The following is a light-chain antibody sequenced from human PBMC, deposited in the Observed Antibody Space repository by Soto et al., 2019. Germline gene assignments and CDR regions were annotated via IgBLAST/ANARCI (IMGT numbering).Light chain of an antibody. CDR3: QQYNNWPPLT. J-gene: IGKJ1*01. CDR2: GAS. V-gene: IGKV3-15*01. Sequence: EIVMTQSPATLSVSPGERATLSCRASQSVSSNLAWYKQKPGQAPRLLIYGASSRATGIPARFNVSGSGTEFTLTISSLQSEDFSVYYCQQYNNWPPLTFGQGTKLEIK. CDR1: QSVSSN.